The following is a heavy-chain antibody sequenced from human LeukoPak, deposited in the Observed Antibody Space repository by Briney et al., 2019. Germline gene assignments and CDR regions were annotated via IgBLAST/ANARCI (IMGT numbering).Heavy chain of an antibody. Sequence: ASVKVSCKASGYTFTSYGISWVRQGPGEGLEWMGWISAYNGNTNYAQKLQGRVTMSTDTSTSIAYMELRSVRSDDTAVYYCARVLVGSRYYDFWSGYYHFDYWGQGTLVTVSS. J-gene: IGHJ4*02. V-gene: IGHV1-18*01. CDR1: GYTFTSYG. CDR2: ISAYNGNT. D-gene: IGHD3-3*01. CDR3: ARVLVGSRYYDFWSGYYHFDY.